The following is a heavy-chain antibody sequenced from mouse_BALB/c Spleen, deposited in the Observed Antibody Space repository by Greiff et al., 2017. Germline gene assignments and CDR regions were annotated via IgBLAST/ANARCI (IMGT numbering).Heavy chain of an antibody. CDR1: GYTFTSYY. J-gene: IGHJ2*01. V-gene: IGHV1S81*02. CDR2: INPSNGGT. CDR3: TRGAYYFDY. Sequence: QVQLQQPGAELVKPGASVKLSCKASGYTFTSYYMYWVKQRPGQGLEWIGGINPSNGGTNFNEKFKSKATLAVDKSSSTAYMQLSSLTSEDSAVYYCTRGAYYFDYWGQGTTLTGSS.